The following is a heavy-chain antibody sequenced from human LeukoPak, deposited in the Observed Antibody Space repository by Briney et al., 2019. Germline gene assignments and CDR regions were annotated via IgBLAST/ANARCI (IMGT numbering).Heavy chain of an antibody. CDR1: GYTFTSYG. D-gene: IGHD6-19*01. J-gene: IGHJ4*02. Sequence: ASVKVSCKASGYTFTSYGISWARQAPGQGLEWMGWISAYNGNTNYAQKLQGRVTMTTDTSTSTAYMELRSLRSDDTAVYYCARGLWAVAASYYFDYWGQGTLVTVSS. CDR2: ISAYNGNT. V-gene: IGHV1-18*01. CDR3: ARGLWAVAASYYFDY.